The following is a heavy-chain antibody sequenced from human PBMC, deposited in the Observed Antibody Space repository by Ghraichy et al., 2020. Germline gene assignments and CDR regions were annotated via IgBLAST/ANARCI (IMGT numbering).Heavy chain of an antibody. CDR3: ARPTLTGYYYYGMDV. CDR2: INHSGST. V-gene: IGHV4-34*01. CDR1: GGSFSGYY. J-gene: IGHJ6*02. Sequence: SETLYLTCAVYGGSFSGYYWSWIRQPPGKGLEWIGEINHSGSTNYNPSLKSRVTISVDTSKNQFSLKLSSVTAADTAVYYCARPTLTGYYYYGMDVWGQGTTVTVSS. D-gene: IGHD3-9*01.